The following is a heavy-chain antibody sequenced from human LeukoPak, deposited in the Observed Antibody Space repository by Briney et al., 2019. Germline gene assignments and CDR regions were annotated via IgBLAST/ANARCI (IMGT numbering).Heavy chain of an antibody. CDR1: GFTFSTYW. CDR3: ARDRGYSTFDI. Sequence: GGSLRLSCAASGFTFSTYWMSWVRQAPGKGLEWVANINQDVSVRNYVDSVKGRFTISRDNAKNSLYLQMNSLRAEDTAVYYCARDRGYSTFDIWGQGAKVTVSS. CDR2: INQDVSVR. J-gene: IGHJ3*02. V-gene: IGHV3-7*05. D-gene: IGHD5-18*01.